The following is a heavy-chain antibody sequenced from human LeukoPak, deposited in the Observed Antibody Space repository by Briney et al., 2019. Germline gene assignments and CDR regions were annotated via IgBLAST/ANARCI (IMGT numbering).Heavy chain of an antibody. CDR3: TRSSGAAGYFQH. Sequence: PGRSLRLSCTASGFTFGDYAMSWVRQAPGKGLEWVGFIRSEAYGGTTEYAASVKGRFTISRDDSKKIAYLQMNSLKTEGTAVYYCTRSSGAAGYFQHWGQGTLVSVSS. J-gene: IGHJ1*01. D-gene: IGHD6-13*01. CDR1: GFTFGDYA. V-gene: IGHV3-49*04. CDR2: IRSEAYGGTT.